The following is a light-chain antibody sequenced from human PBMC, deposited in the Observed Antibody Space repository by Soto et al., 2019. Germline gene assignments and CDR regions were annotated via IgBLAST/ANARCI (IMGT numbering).Light chain of an antibody. V-gene: IGKV1-17*01. CDR2: GAS. CDR1: LGIANY. CDR3: LQHNTYPVT. Sequence: DIQMTQSPPSLSASVGDRVTISCRASLGIANYVLWYQQRPGKVPKLLIYGASSLQSGVPSRFSGSGSGAEFTLTISSLQPEDFATYYCLQHNTYPVTFGQGTK. J-gene: IGKJ1*01.